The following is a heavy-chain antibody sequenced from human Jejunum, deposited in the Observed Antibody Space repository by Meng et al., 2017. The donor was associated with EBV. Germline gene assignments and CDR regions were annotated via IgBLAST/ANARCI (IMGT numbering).Heavy chain of an antibody. D-gene: IGHD5-12*01. CDR1: GFTFSDHY. V-gene: IGHV3-23*04. J-gene: IGHJ4*02. Sequence: EVQLVESGGGLVQPGGSLRLSCAASGFTFSDHYMDWVRQAPGKGLEFVSIINSGGGGSTYYADSVKGRFTISRDNSKNTLYLQMSSLRAEDTAVYYCGQSRGYDFVDSWGQGTLVTVSS. CDR3: GQSRGYDFVDS. CDR2: INSGGGGST.